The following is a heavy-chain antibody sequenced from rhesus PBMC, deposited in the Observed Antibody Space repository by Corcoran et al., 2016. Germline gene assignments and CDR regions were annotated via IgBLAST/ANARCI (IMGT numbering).Heavy chain of an antibody. J-gene: IGHJ4*01. Sequence: QVQLQESGPGVVKPSETLSLTCAVSGYSLSSGSGWSWSRHPPGKGLECIGYIGGSCGSTNYNPSLKSRVTISKDTSKNQFSLKLSSVIAADTAVYYCARTAGTVFDYWGQGVLVTVSS. D-gene: IGHD5-24*01. CDR1: GYSLSSGSG. V-gene: IGHV4-127*01. CDR3: ARTAGTVFDY. CDR2: IGGSCGST.